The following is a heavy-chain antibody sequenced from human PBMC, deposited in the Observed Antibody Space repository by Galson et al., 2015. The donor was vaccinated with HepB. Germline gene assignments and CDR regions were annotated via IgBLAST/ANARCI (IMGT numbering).Heavy chain of an antibody. V-gene: IGHV3-64D*06. CDR1: GYSFSTHD. Sequence: SLRLSCAASGYSFSTHDMHWVRQAPGQGLAYVPAINGDGHTPYYADSVRGRFIMSRDNSKNTVYLQMSSLRLEDTAVCYFVRHSPVELAFVFEHWGQGTLVTVSS. D-gene: IGHD5-24*01. CDR3: VRHSPVELAFVFEH. J-gene: IGHJ4*02. CDR2: INGDGHTP.